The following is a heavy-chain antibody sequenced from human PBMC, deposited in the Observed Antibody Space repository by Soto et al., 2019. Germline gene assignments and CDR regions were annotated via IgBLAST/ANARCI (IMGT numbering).Heavy chain of an antibody. V-gene: IGHV3-30*18. D-gene: IGHD3-10*01. CDR1: GFTFSSYG. CDR3: AKDSGNYGSGSFSH. CDR2: ISYDGSNK. J-gene: IGHJ4*02. Sequence: GGSLRLSCAASGFTFSSYGMHWVRQAPGKGLEWVAVISYDGSNKYYADSVKGRFTISRDDSQTTLFLQMNSLRAADTAVYYCAKDSGNYGSGSFSHWGQGTLVTVSS.